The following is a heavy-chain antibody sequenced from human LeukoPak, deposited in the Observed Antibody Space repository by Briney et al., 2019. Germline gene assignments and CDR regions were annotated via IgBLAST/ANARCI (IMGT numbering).Heavy chain of an antibody. D-gene: IGHD3-22*01. CDR2: IYHSGST. V-gene: IGHV4-30-2*01. Sequence: SETLSLTCAASGGSISSGGYSWSWIRQPPGKGLEWIGYIYHSGSTYYNPSLKSRVTISVDRSKNQFSLKLSSVTAADTAVYYCASTYYYDSSGYYYSPAEYFQHWGQGTLVTVSS. CDR3: ASTYYYDSSGYYYSPAEYFQH. CDR1: GGSISSGGYS. J-gene: IGHJ1*01.